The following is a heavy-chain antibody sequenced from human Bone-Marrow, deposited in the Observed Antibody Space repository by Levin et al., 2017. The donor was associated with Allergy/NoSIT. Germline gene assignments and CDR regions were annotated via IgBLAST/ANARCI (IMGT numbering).Heavy chain of an antibody. CDR1: TYTFTDHY. V-gene: IGHV1-2*02. CDR3: VRDDTYCSSGSCWTMIDY. CDR2: INPNSGGT. J-gene: IGHJ4*02. Sequence: GASVKVSCAASTYTFTDHYIHWVRQAPGQGLEWMGWINPNSGGTKFAQKFQDRVTLTTDTSIRTAYMEVSRLRSDDTAFYYCVRDDTYCSSGSCWTMIDYWGQGTLVTVSS. D-gene: IGHD2-15*01.